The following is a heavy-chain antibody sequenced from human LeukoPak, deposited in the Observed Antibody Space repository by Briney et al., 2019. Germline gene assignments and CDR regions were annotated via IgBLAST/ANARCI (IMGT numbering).Heavy chain of an antibody. CDR1: GSSFSTYW. CDR2: IYPGDSGT. D-gene: IGHD3-3*01. Sequence: GESLKISCKGSGSSFSTYWIAWVRQPPGKGLEWIGLIYPGDSGTRYSPSFQGQVTFSVDKSINTAYLQWSSLKASDTAMYYCARNGASGSPNRFFNWFDPWGQGTLVTVSS. V-gene: IGHV5-51*01. J-gene: IGHJ5*02. CDR3: ARNGASGSPNRFFNWFDP.